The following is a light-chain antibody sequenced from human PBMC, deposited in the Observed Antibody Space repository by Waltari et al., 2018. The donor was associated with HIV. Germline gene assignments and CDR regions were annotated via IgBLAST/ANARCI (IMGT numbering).Light chain of an antibody. V-gene: IGKV4-1*01. Sequence: KSSQSLLYTSNNKNCLAWYQQKPGQPPKLLIYWASTRESGVPDRFSGSESETDFTLTISGLQAEDVAVYYCQQFYSSPLTFGQGTSLEIK. CDR3: QQFYSSPLT. CDR1: QSLLYTSNNKNC. J-gene: IGKJ2*01. CDR2: WAS.